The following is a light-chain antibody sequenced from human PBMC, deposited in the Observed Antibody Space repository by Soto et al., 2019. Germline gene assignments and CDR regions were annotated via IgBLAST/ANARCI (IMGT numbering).Light chain of an antibody. CDR3: QQYNIYSRT. V-gene: IGKV1-5*03. Sequence: DIQMTQSPSTLSASVGDRVTITCRASQSISSWLAWYQQKPGKAPKLLIYKASSLESGVPSRFSGRGSGTECNLTISSLQADDFATNYCQQYNIYSRTFGQGTKVEIK. CDR2: KAS. CDR1: QSISSW. J-gene: IGKJ1*01.